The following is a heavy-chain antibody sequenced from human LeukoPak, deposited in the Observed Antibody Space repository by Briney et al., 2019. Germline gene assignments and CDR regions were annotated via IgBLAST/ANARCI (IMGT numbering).Heavy chain of an antibody. CDR2: IRGSGGST. V-gene: IGHV3-23*01. CDR3: AKDPPWPTYSSG. Sequence: GGSLRLSCAASGFTFSSYAMSWVRQAPGKGLEWVSAIRGSGGSTYYADCVKGRFNISRDNSKNTLYLQMNSLRAEDTAVYYCAKDPPWPTYSSGWGQGTLVTVSS. J-gene: IGHJ4*02. CDR1: GFTFSSYA. D-gene: IGHD6-19*01.